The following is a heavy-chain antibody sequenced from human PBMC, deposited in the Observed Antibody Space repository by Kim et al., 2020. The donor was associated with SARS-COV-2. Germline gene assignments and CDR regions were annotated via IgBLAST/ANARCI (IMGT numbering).Heavy chain of an antibody. CDR3: TTDFPIVYGSGSPMERGYYYGMDV. V-gene: IGHV3-15*01. CDR1: GFTFSNAW. D-gene: IGHD3-10*01. CDR2: IKSKTDGGTT. Sequence: GGSLRLSCAASGFTFSNAWMSWVRQAPGKGLEWVGRIKSKTDGGTTDYAAPVKGRFTISRDDSKNTLYLQMNSLKTEDTAVYYCTTDFPIVYGSGSPMERGYYYGMDVWGQGTTVTVSS. J-gene: IGHJ6*02.